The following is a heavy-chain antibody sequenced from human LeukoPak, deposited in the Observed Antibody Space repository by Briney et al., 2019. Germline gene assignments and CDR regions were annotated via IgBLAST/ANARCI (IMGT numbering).Heavy chain of an antibody. CDR1: GFTFRSYE. CDR3: ARLYSSSPDY. D-gene: IGHD6-6*01. J-gene: IGHJ4*02. V-gene: IGHV3-48*03. CDR2: ISSSGSTI. Sequence: GGSLRLSCAASGFTFRSYEMNWVRQAPGKGLEWVSYISSSGSTIYYAGSVKGRFTISRDNAKKSPYLQMNSLRAEDTAVYYCARLYSSSPDYWGQGTLVTVSS.